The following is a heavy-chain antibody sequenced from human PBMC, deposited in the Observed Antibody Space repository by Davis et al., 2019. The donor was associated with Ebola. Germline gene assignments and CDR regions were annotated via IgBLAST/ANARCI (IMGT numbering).Heavy chain of an antibody. Sequence: AASVKVSCKASGYTFTSYGISWVRQAPGKGLEWMGGFDPEDGETIYAQKFQGRVTMTEDTSTDTAYMELSSLRSDDTAVYFCARGGITMTVVPRDYYYGMDVWGQGTTVTVSS. CDR3: ARGGITMTVVPRDYYYGMDV. V-gene: IGHV1-24*01. CDR1: GYTFTSYG. J-gene: IGHJ6*02. CDR2: FDPEDGET. D-gene: IGHD3-22*01.